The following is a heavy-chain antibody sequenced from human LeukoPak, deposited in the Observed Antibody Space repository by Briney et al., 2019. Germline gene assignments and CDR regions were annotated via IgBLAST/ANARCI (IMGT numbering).Heavy chain of an antibody. CDR1: GFTFSSYW. V-gene: IGHV3-23*01. D-gene: IGHD7-27*01. J-gene: IGHJ4*02. CDR2: ITTSDGNT. CDR3: AKDGGLWVSAHWGDS. Sequence: GGSLRLSCAASGFTFSSYWMSWVRQAPGKGLEWVSTITTSDGNTYYADSVKGRFTVSRDNSKNTLFLQMNSLRAEDTAVYYCAKDGGLWVSAHWGDSWGRGTLVTVSS.